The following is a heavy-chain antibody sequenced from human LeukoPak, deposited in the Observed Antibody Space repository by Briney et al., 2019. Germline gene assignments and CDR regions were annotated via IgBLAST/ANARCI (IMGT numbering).Heavy chain of an antibody. V-gene: IGHV1-2*02. D-gene: IGHD3-16*01. CDR3: AKKVGGNYGLDV. Sequence: ASVKVSCKASGYTFTGYYMHWVRQAPGQGLEWMGWINPNSGGTNYAQNFQGRVTMTRDTSISTAYMELSRLRSDDTAIYYCAKKVGGNYGLDVWGPGTTVTVSS. CDR2: INPNSGGT. J-gene: IGHJ6*02. CDR1: GYTFTGYY.